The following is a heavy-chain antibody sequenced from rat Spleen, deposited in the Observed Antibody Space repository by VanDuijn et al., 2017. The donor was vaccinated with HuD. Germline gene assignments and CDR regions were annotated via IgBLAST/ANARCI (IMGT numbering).Heavy chain of an antibody. J-gene: IGHJ2*01. D-gene: IGHD1-1*01. CDR2: ISSDGGRN. V-gene: IGHV5-25*01. CDR1: GFTFSNYD. CDR3: ARHPDYSNYFDY. Sequence: EVQLVESGGGLVQPGRSLKVSCAASGFTFSNYDMAWVRQAPTMGLEWVATISSDGGRNFYRDSVKGRFTVSRDNTKSTLYLQMDSLRSEDTATYYCARHPDYSNYFDYWGQGVMVTVSS.